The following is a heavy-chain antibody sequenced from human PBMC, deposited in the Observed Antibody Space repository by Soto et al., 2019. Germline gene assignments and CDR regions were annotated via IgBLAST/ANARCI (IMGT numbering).Heavy chain of an antibody. CDR3: ARDTKRGIAVAATPWALRWFDP. CDR2: ISSSSSYI. V-gene: IGHV3-21*01. CDR1: GFTFSSYS. D-gene: IGHD6-19*01. Sequence: GGSLRLSCAASGFTFSSYSMNWVRQAPGKGLEWVSSISSSSSYIYYADSVKGRFTISRDNAKNSLYLQMNSLRAEDTAVYYCARDTKRGIAVAATPWALRWFDPWGQGTLVTVSS. J-gene: IGHJ5*02.